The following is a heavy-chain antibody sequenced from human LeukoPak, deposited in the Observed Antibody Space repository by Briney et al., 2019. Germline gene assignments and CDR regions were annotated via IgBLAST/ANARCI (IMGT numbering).Heavy chain of an antibody. CDR2: ISAYNGNT. J-gene: IGHJ4*02. V-gene: IGHV1-18*01. D-gene: IGHD5-12*01. Sequence: GASVKVSCKASGGTFTSYAISWVRHALGQGLEWMGWISAYNGNTNYAQKLQGRVTMTTDTSTSTAYMELRSLRSDDTAVYYCASSGYDSSGWYKDWGQGTLVTVSS. CDR3: ASSGYDSSGWYKD. CDR1: GGTFTSYA.